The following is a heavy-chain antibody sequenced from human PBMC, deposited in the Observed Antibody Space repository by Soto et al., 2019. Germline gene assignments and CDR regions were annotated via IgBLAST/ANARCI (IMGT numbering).Heavy chain of an antibody. CDR3: ARDLITMVRGDGDAFDI. J-gene: IGHJ3*02. CDR2: IWYDGSNK. CDR1: GFTFSSYA. D-gene: IGHD3-10*01. V-gene: IGHV3-33*08. Sequence: QVQLVESGGGVVQPGRSLRLSCAASGFTFSSYAMHWVRQAPGKGLEWVAVIWYDGSNKYYADSVKGRFTISRDNSKNTLYLQMNSLRAEDTAVYYCARDLITMVRGDGDAFDIWGQGTMVTVSS.